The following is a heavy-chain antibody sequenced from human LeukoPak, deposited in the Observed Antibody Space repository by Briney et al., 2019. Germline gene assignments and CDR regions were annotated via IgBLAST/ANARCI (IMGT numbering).Heavy chain of an antibody. CDR3: YWFARMWGKYPYHFDY. Sequence: GGSLRLSCAASRFALSRFGMSSVCQAPGKGLEWVSGISASDDTIHYAHFLKGRFTISRDQSKKMVYLQMNRLRAEDTAVYYCYWFARMWGKYPYHFDYWGQGTLVTVSS. J-gene: IGHJ4*02. D-gene: IGHD3-10*01. CDR1: RFALSRFG. V-gene: IGHV3-23*01. CDR2: ISASDDTI.